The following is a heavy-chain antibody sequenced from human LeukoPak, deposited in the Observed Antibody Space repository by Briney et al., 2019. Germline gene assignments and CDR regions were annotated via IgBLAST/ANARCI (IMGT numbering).Heavy chain of an antibody. J-gene: IGHJ4*02. CDR2: INHSGST. CDR3: ARHIVDTAMVGY. Sequence: SETLSLTCAVYGGSFSGYYWSWIRQPPGKGLEWIGEINHSGSTNYNPSLKSRVTISVDTSKNQFSLKLSSVTAADTAVYYCARHIVDTAMVGYWGQGTLVTVSS. CDR1: GGSFSGYY. V-gene: IGHV4-34*01. D-gene: IGHD5-18*01.